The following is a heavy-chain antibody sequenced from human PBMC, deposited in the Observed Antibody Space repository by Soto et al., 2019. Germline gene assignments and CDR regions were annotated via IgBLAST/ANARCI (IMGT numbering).Heavy chain of an antibody. J-gene: IGHJ4*02. Sequence: EVQLVESGGGLVQPGGSLRLSCAASGFTFSSHWLHWVRQAPGKGLVWVSRINSDGSSTNYADSVKGQFTISRDNAKNTVYLRLNSLRAEDTAVYCCARGGSGTYLLDYWGQGTLVTVSS. D-gene: IGHD3-10*01. CDR1: GFTFSSHW. CDR3: ARGGSGTYLLDY. CDR2: INSDGSST. V-gene: IGHV3-74*01.